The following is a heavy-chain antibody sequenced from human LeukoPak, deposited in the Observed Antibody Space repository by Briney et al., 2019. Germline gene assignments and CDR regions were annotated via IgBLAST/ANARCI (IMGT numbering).Heavy chain of an antibody. CDR3: ARCSTSWYLDY. V-gene: IGHV4-59*08. Sequence: PSETLSLTCTVSGGSIGTYYWSWIRQPPGKGLEWIGCIYYSGSTNYNPSLKSRVTMSVDTSKNEFSLELRSVTAADTAVYYCARCSTSWYLDYRGQGALVTVSS. CDR2: IYYSGST. CDR1: GGSIGTYY. D-gene: IGHD6-13*01. J-gene: IGHJ4*02.